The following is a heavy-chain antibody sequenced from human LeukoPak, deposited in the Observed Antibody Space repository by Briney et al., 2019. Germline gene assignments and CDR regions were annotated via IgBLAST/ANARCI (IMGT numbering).Heavy chain of an antibody. J-gene: IGHJ4*02. CDR1: GYTFTSYY. V-gene: IGHV1-46*01. Sequence: ASVKVSCKASGYTFTSYYMHWVRQAPGQGLEWMGIINPSGGSTSYAQKFQGRVTMTRDTSTSTVYMELSSLRSEDTAVYYCASSVPSSVAVVAATAFDYWGQGTLVTVSS. D-gene: IGHD2-15*01. CDR3: ASSVPSSVAVVAATAFDY. CDR2: INPSGGST.